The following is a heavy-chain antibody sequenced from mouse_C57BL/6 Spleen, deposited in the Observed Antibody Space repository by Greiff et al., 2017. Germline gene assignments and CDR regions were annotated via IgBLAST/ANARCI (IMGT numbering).Heavy chain of an antibody. CDR3: ASSFTTVVVDDAMDY. CDR2: ISSGSSTI. Sequence: EVKLVESGGGLVKPGGSLKLSCAASGFTFSDYGMHWVRQAPEKGLEWVAYISSGSSTIYYADTVKGRFTISRDNAKNTLFLQMTSLRSEDTAMYYCASSFTTVVVDDAMDYWGQGTSVTVSS. J-gene: IGHJ4*01. CDR1: GFTFSDYG. D-gene: IGHD1-1*01. V-gene: IGHV5-17*01.